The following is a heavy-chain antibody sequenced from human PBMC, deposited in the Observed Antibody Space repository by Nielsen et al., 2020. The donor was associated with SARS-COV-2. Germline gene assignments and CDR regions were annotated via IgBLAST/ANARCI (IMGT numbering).Heavy chain of an antibody. CDR1: GFTFSSYW. CDR3: ARGPPFFFEFSSF. J-gene: IGHJ4*02. CDR2: INSDGSST. V-gene: IGHV3-74*01. D-gene: IGHD2-15*01. Sequence: LSLTCAASGFTFSSYWMHWVRQAPGKGLVWVSRINSDGSSTSYADSVKGRFTISRDNAKNTLYLQMNSLRAEDTAVYYCARGPPFFFEFSSFGGQGTLVTVSS.